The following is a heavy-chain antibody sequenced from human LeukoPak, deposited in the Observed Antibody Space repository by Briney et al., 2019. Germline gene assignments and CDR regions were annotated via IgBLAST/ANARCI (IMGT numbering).Heavy chain of an antibody. Sequence: ASVKVSCKASGGTFSSYAISWVRQAPGQGLEWMGRIIPIFGTANYAQKSQGRVTITTDESTSTAYMELSSLRSEDTAVYYCARAVYDSSGYYFDYWGQGTLVTVSS. V-gene: IGHV1-69*05. CDR1: GGTFSSYA. CDR2: IIPIFGTA. CDR3: ARAVYDSSGYYFDY. D-gene: IGHD3-22*01. J-gene: IGHJ4*02.